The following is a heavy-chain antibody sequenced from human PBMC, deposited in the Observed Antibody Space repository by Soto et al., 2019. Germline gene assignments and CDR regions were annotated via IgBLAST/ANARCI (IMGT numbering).Heavy chain of an antibody. D-gene: IGHD4-17*01. J-gene: IGHJ6*03. V-gene: IGHV2-5*02. CDR3: AHRSGRGAYGYYMDV. Sequence: QITLKESGPTLVKPTQTLTLTCPLSGFSLNTSGVGMGWIRQPPGKTLEWLALIYWDDDKRYSPSLKSRLTITKDTTKDQVVLTMTNMDPVDTATYYCAHRSGRGAYGYYMDVWCKGTTVTVSS. CDR2: IYWDDDK. CDR1: GFSLNTSGVG.